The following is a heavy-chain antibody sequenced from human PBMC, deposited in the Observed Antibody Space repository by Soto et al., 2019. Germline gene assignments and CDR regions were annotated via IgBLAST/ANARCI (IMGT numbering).Heavy chain of an antibody. CDR2: IYYSGST. V-gene: IGHV4-31*03. Sequence: QVRLEESGPGLVKPSETLSLICSVSGGSVNNADYFWSWIRHHPENGLEWIGYIYYSGSTRYNPSFKTRATLSIDTYKNTFSLRLNSVTVADTAVYFCARDADYGGSRGGMDVWGRGTTVTVSS. CDR1: GGSVNNADYF. D-gene: IGHD4-17*01. CDR3: ARDADYGGSRGGMDV. J-gene: IGHJ6*02.